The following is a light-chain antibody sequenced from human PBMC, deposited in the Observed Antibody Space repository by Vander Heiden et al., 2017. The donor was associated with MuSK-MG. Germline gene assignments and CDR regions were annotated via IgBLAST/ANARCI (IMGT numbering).Light chain of an antibody. CDR2: LGS. CDR1: QSLLHSKGYNC. CDR3: NQDLPNIT. V-gene: IGKV2-28*01. Sequence: DIVMTQSPLSLPVTPGEPASISCRSSQSLLHSKGYNCLDWYLQKPGQSPQLLIYLGSKRAYGVPDRFSGSGSGKDFTLKSSRVEDEDVGVYYCNQDLPNITFGQGTQLDIK. J-gene: IGKJ5*01.